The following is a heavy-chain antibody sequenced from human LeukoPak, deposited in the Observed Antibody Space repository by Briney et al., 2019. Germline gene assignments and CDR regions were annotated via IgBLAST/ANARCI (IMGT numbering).Heavy chain of an antibody. Sequence: PSETLSLTCTVSGGSISSYYWSWIRQPPGKGLEWIGYIYYSGSTNYNPSLKSRVTISVDTSKNQFSLKLSSVTAADTAVYYCARGRILRFLEWSHSYYYYGMDVWGQGTTVTVSS. D-gene: IGHD3-3*01. CDR2: IYYSGST. CDR3: ARGRILRFLEWSHSYYYYGMDV. J-gene: IGHJ6*02. V-gene: IGHV4-59*12. CDR1: GGSISSYY.